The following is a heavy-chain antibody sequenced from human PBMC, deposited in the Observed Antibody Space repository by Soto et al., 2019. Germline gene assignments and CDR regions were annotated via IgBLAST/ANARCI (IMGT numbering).Heavy chain of an antibody. CDR1: GYTFTGYY. V-gene: IGHV1-2*04. J-gene: IGHJ5*02. Sequence: ASVKVSCKAPGYTFTGYYMHWVRQAPGQGLEWMGWINPNSGGTNYAQKFQGWVTMTRDTSISTAYVELSRLRSDDTAVYYCARSGGDTAMARHDANWFDPCGQGTLVTVSS. D-gene: IGHD5-18*01. CDR2: INPNSGGT. CDR3: ARSGGDTAMARHDANWFDP.